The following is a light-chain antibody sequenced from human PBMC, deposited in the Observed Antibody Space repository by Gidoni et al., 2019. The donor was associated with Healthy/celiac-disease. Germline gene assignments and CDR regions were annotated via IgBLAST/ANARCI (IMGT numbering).Light chain of an antibody. V-gene: IGKV3-15*01. CDR1: QSVSSN. CDR2: GAS. CDR3: QQYNNWPPPMYT. J-gene: IGKJ2*01. Sequence: EIVMTQSPATLSVSPGERATLSCRASQSVSSNFAWYQQNPCQAPRLLLYGASTMATGIPARFSGSGSGTEFTLTISILQSEYFAVYYCQQYNNWPPPMYTFGQGTKLEIK.